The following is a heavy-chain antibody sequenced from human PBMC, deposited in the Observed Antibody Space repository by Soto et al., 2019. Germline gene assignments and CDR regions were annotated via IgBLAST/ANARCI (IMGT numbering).Heavy chain of an antibody. V-gene: IGHV1-46*01. CDR3: ARGGYDILTGYSLGDY. D-gene: IGHD3-9*01. CDR2: INPSGGST. CDR1: GYTFTSYY. Sequence: ASVKVSCKASGYTFTSYYMHWVRQAPGQGLEWMGIINPSGGSTSYAQKFQGRVTMTRDTSTSTVYMELSSLRSEDTAVYYCARGGYDILTGYSLGDYWGQGTLVTVSS. J-gene: IGHJ4*02.